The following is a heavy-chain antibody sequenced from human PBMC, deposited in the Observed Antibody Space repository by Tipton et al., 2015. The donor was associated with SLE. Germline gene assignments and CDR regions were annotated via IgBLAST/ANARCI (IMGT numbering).Heavy chain of an antibody. J-gene: IGHJ3*02. CDR3: TTELGLCAFDI. CDR2: IKSKTDGGTT. CDR1: GFTFSNAW. Sequence: SLRLSCAASGFTFSNAWMSWVRQAPGKGPEWVGRIKSKTDGGTTDYAAPVKGRFTISRDDSKNTLYLQMNSLKTEDTAVYYCTTELGLCAFDIWGQGTMVTVSS. D-gene: IGHD7-27*01. V-gene: IGHV3-15*01.